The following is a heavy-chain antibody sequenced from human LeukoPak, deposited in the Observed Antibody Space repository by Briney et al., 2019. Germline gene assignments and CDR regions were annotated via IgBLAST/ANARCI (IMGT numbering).Heavy chain of an antibody. D-gene: IGHD3-22*01. Sequence: GSLRLSCAASGFTFSSYSMNWVRQAPGKGLEWVSSISSSSSYIYYADSVKGRFTISRDNAKNSLYLQMNSLRAEDTAVYYCARDGYYDSSGPYYFDYWGQGTLVTVSS. V-gene: IGHV3-21*01. CDR3: ARDGYYDSSGPYYFDY. CDR2: ISSSSSYI. CDR1: GFTFSSYS. J-gene: IGHJ4*02.